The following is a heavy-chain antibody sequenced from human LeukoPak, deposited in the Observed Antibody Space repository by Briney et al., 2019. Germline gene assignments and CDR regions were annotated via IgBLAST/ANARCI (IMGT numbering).Heavy chain of an antibody. Sequence: GGSLRLSCAASGFTFSSYGMHWVRQAPGKGLEWVAVISDDGSDKYYADSVKGRVTISRDNSKNTLYLQMNSLRAEDTAVYYCAREYFYDSSGYSDAFDIWGQGTMVTVSS. CDR3: AREYFYDSSGYSDAFDI. CDR2: ISDDGSDK. V-gene: IGHV3-30*03. CDR1: GFTFSSYG. D-gene: IGHD3-22*01. J-gene: IGHJ3*02.